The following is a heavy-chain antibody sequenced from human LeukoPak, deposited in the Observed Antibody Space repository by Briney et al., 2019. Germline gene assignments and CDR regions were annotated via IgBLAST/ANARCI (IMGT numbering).Heavy chain of an antibody. CDR1: GFTFSNAW. CDR3: TTEIPSGYDYGKLDY. CDR2: IKSKTDGGTT. D-gene: IGHD5-12*01. Sequence: GGSLRLSCAASGFTFSNAWMGWVRQAPGKGLEWVGRIKSKTDGGTTDYAAPVKGRFTISRDDSKNTLYLQMNSLKTEDTAVYYCTTEIPSGYDYGKLDYWGQGTLVTVSS. V-gene: IGHV3-15*01. J-gene: IGHJ4*02.